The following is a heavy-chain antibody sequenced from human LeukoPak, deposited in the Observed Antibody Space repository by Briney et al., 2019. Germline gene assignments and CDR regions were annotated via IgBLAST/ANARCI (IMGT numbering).Heavy chain of an antibody. V-gene: IGHV4-34*01. CDR1: GGSFSGYY. Sequence: PSETLSLTCAVYGGSFSGYYWSWIRQPPGKGLEWLGEINHSGSINYNPSLKSRFIVSVDTSKNQSSLKLSSVTAADTAVYYCARRVRGVDDAFDVWGQGTMVTVSS. J-gene: IGHJ3*01. D-gene: IGHD3-10*01. CDR3: ARRVRGVDDAFDV. CDR2: INHSGSI.